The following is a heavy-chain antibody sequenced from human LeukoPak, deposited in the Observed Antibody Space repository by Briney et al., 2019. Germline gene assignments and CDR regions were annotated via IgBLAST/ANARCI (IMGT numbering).Heavy chain of an antibody. CDR3: AKGDSSGWGYYYYYMDV. CDR1: GFTFSSYG. Sequence: GGSLRLSCAASGFTFSSYGMHWVRQAPGKGLEWVAFIRYDGSNKYYADSVKGRFTISRDNSKNTLYLQMNSLRAEDTAVYYCAKGDSSGWGYYYYYMDVWGKGTTVTISS. J-gene: IGHJ6*03. CDR2: IRYDGSNK. D-gene: IGHD6-19*01. V-gene: IGHV3-30*02.